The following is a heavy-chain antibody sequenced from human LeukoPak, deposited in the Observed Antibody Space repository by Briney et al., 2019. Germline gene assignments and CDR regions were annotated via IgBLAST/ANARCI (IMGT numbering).Heavy chain of an antibody. Sequence: SGKVSCKTSGGTFSNYAISWVRQAPGQGLEWMGRIIPIFGTANYAQKFQGRVTIIADQSSSTAYMELSSLRSEDTAVYYCARVVRGVIDYWGQGTLVTVSS. CDR2: IIPIFGTA. J-gene: IGHJ4*02. CDR3: ARVVRGVIDY. V-gene: IGHV1-69*15. D-gene: IGHD3-10*01. CDR1: GGTFSNYA.